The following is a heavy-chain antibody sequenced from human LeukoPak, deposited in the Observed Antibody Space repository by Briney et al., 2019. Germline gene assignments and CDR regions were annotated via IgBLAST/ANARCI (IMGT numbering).Heavy chain of an antibody. J-gene: IGHJ4*02. CDR3: ARGYRPNWGSTVGDY. CDR1: GFTLSDYW. Sequence: AGGSLRLSCAASGFTLSDYWMHCVRHAPGGGLVWVSRINSDGSSTNYADSVKGRFTISRDNAKNTLYLQMNSLRAEDTAVYYCARGYRPNWGSTVGDYWGQGTLVTVSS. V-gene: IGHV3-74*01. D-gene: IGHD7-27*01. CDR2: INSDGSST.